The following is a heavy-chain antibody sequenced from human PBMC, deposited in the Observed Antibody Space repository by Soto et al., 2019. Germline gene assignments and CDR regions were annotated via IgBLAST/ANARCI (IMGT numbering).Heavy chain of an antibody. CDR3: ASPPTRGGNALWFDP. D-gene: IGHD5-12*01. Sequence: QVQLQQWGAGLLKPSETLSLNCAVYDGSFSGYSWSWIRQPPGKGLEWIGEINHSGSTNCKSSLRSRVTLSVDTSKNQFSLKLTSVTAADTAVYYCASPPTRGGNALWFDPWGQGTLVTVSS. CDR1: DGSFSGYS. CDR2: INHSGST. J-gene: IGHJ5*02. V-gene: IGHV4-34*01.